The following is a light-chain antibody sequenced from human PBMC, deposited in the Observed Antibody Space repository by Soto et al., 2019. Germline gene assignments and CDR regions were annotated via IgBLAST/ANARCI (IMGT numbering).Light chain of an antibody. J-gene: IGLJ3*02. V-gene: IGLV4-69*01. CDR3: QAWGTGGV. CDR2: VTSDGSH. Sequence: QLVLTQSPSASASPGASVKLTCTLSSEHSHYAIAWHQQQPEKGPRYLMKVTSDGSHTKGDGIPDRFSGSSSGADRYLTISSLRSDDEADYYCQAWGTGGVFGGGTKLTVL. CDR1: SEHSHYA.